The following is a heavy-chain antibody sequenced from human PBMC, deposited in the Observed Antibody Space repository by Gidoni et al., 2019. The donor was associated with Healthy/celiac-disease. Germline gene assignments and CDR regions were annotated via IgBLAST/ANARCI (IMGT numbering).Heavy chain of an antibody. D-gene: IGHD6-13*01. Sequence: QVQLVESGGGLVKPGGSLRLSCAASGFTFSDYYRSWIRQAPGQGLGWVSYISSSSSYTNYADSVKGRFTISRDNAKNSLYLQMNSLRAEDTAVYYCARDLPLPEKNSSKIPHFFDYWGQGTLVTVSS. CDR1: GFTFSDYY. J-gene: IGHJ4*02. V-gene: IGHV3-11*06. CDR3: ARDLPLPEKNSSKIPHFFDY. CDR2: ISSSSSYT.